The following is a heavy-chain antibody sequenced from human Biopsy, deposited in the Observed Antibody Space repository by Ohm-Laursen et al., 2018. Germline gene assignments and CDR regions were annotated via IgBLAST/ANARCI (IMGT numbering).Heavy chain of an antibody. D-gene: IGHD3-3*01. CDR2: TSPGGRA. CDR3: ARERQFRFLEGAFDY. V-gene: IGHV4-59*01. Sequence: SETLSLTCTVSGGSISDDYWNWIRQPPGKGLQVIGYTSPGGRAKYNPSLKSRLTISLDTSKNQLSLRLSSVTAADSAIYYCARERQFRFLEGAFDYWGQGILVTVSS. CDR1: GGSISDDY. J-gene: IGHJ4*02.